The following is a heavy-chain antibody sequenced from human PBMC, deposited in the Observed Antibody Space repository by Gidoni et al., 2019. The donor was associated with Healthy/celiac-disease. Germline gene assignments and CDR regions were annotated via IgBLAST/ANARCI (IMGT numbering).Heavy chain of an antibody. CDR3: ASSQADGDFWSGGPYYFDY. CDR2: IYYTGST. J-gene: IGHJ4*02. D-gene: IGHD3-3*01. V-gene: IGHV4-39*01. Sequence: QLQLQDSGPGLVQPSETLSLTCTVSGGSISSSSYYWGWIRQPPGKGLEWIGSIYYTGSTYYNPSLKSRVTISVDTSKNQFSLKLSSVTAADTAVYYCASSQADGDFWSGGPYYFDYWGQGTLVTVSS. CDR1: GGSISSSSYY.